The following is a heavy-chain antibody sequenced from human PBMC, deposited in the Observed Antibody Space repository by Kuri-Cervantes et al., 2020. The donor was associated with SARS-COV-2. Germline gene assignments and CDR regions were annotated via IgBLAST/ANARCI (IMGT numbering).Heavy chain of an antibody. Sequence: LRLSCTVSGGSISSYYWSCIRQPAGKGLEWIGRIYTSGSTNYNPSLKSRVTISVDRSKNQFSLNLTSVTAADTAVYYCARGSKSGYRNYYYYAMDVWGQGTTVTVSS. D-gene: IGHD3-3*01. J-gene: IGHJ6*02. V-gene: IGHV4-4*07. CDR3: ARGSKSGYRNYYYYAMDV. CDR1: GGSISSYY. CDR2: IYTSGST.